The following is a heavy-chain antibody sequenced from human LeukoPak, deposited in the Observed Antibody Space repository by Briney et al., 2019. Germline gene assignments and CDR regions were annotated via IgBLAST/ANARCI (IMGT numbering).Heavy chain of an antibody. CDR1: GYTFTCYY. V-gene: IGHV1-2*06. Sequence: ASVKVSCKASGYTFTCYYMHWVRQAPGQGLEWMGRINPNSGGTNYAQKFQGRVTMTRDTSISTAYMELSRLRSDDTAVYYCARVAAVAGGQIDYWGQGTLVTVSS. J-gene: IGHJ4*02. CDR2: INPNSGGT. CDR3: ARVAAVAGGQIDY. D-gene: IGHD6-19*01.